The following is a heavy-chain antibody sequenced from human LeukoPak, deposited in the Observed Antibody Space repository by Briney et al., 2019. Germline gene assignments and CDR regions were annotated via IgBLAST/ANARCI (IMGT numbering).Heavy chain of an antibody. CDR2: IKEDGSEK. V-gene: IGHV3-7*01. J-gene: IGHJ4*02. D-gene: IGHD6-19*01. CDR3: VRSKLAVSGNYFDN. CDR1: GFSFSSSW. Sequence: GGSLTLSCAASGFSFSSSWMTWVRQAPGKGLEWMANIKEDGSEKYYVDSVRGRFTISRDNAKTSLYLQMNSLRAEDTAVYFCVRSKLAVSGNYFDNWGQGILVTVSS.